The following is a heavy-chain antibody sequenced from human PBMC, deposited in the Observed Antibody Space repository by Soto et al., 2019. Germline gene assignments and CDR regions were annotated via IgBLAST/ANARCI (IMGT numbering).Heavy chain of an antibody. D-gene: IGHD2-2*01. CDR1: GFTFSSYW. V-gene: IGHV3-74*01. Sequence: EVQLVESGGGLVQPGGSLRLSCAASGFTFSSYWMHWVRQAPGKGLVWVSRINSHGSSTSYADSVKGRFTISRDNAKNTVYLQMNSLRAEDTAVYYCAREVCSSTSCYEEYWYCDLWGRGTLVTVSS. CDR2: INSHGSST. J-gene: IGHJ2*01. CDR3: AREVCSSTSCYEEYWYCDL.